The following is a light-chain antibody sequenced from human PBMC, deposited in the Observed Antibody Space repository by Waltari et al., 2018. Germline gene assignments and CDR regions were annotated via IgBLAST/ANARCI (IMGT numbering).Light chain of an antibody. CDR2: DVS. V-gene: IGLV2-23*02. CDR1: SSDIGTFNL. CDR3: CSYAGSRTWV. J-gene: IGLJ3*02. Sequence: QSALTQPASVSGSPGQSISISCIGTSSDIGTFNLVSWYLQYPGTAPKLLIYDVSQRPSGVSKRFSGSKSGNTTSLTISGLQAEDEAIYYCCSYAGSRTWVFGGGAKLTVL.